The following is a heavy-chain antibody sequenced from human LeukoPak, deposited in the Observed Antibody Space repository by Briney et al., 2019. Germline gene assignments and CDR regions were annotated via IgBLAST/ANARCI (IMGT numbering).Heavy chain of an antibody. D-gene: IGHD3-10*01. CDR1: GFTFSIYA. V-gene: IGHV3-30*18. Sequence: PGGSLRLSCAASGFTFSIYAMSWVRQAPGKGLEWVAVISYDGSNKYYADSVKGRFTISRGNSKNTPYLQMSSLRADDTAVYYCAKDYYGSGTYGYFDSWGQGTLVTVSS. J-gene: IGHJ4*02. CDR3: AKDYYGSGTYGYFDS. CDR2: ISYDGSNK.